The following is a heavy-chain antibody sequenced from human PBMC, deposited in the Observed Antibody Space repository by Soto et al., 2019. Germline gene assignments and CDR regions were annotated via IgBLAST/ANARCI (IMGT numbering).Heavy chain of an antibody. D-gene: IGHD3-10*01. J-gene: IGHJ6*02. Sequence: GASVKVSCKASGYTFTNYGISWVRQAPGQGLEWMGWISDYNGNTYYGKKFQGRVTMTTDTSTRTAYMELKSLRSDDTAVYYCAREGYYSGSGSYSPPRYYGMDVCGQGTTVTVSS. CDR1: GYTFTNYG. CDR3: AREGYYSGSGSYSPPRYYGMDV. CDR2: ISDYNGNT. V-gene: IGHV1-18*04.